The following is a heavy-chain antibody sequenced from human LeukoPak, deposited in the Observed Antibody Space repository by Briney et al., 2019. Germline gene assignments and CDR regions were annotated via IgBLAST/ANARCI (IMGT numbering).Heavy chain of an antibody. CDR2: ISGSGGST. Sequence: GGSLRLSCAASGLTFSSYAMSWVRQAPGKGLEWVSAISGSGGSTYYADSVKGRFTISRDNSKNTLYLQMNSLRAEDTAVYYCAKVRYQLLTMGFDYWGQGTLVTVSS. J-gene: IGHJ4*02. CDR1: GLTFSSYA. V-gene: IGHV3-23*01. CDR3: AKVRYQLLTMGFDY. D-gene: IGHD2-2*01.